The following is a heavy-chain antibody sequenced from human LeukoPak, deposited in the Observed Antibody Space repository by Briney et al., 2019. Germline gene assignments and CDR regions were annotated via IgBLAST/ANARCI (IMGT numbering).Heavy chain of an antibody. Sequence: SETLFPTCTVSGGSISSGGYYWSWIRQHPGKGLEWIGYIYYSGSTYYNPSLKSRVTISVDKSKNQFSLKLSSVTAADTAVYYCARDRYSSSWFDYWGQGTLATVSS. D-gene: IGHD6-13*01. CDR2: IYYSGST. CDR1: GGSISSGGYY. CDR3: ARDRYSSSWFDY. V-gene: IGHV4-31*03. J-gene: IGHJ4*02.